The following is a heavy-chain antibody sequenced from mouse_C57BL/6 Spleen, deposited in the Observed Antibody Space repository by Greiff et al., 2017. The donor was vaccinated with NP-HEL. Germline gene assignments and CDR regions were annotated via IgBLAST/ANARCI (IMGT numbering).Heavy chain of an antibody. CDR2: IDPEDGET. CDR3: ARTTVASSFDD. Sequence: EVKVVESGAELVKPGASVKLSCTASGFNIKDYYMHWVQQRTEQGLEWIGRIDPEDGETKYAPKFQGQATITADTPSNTAYLQLSSLTSEDTAVYYCARTTVASSFDDRGKGATLTV. D-gene: IGHD1-1*01. J-gene: IGHJ2*01. V-gene: IGHV14-2*01. CDR1: GFNIKDYY.